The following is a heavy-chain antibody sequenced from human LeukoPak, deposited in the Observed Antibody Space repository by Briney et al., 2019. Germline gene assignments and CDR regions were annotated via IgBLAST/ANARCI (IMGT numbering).Heavy chain of an antibody. CDR2: IDKKDKGYATAT. J-gene: IGHJ5*02. Sequence: GGSLRLSCAASGFTFSGSAIHWVRQSSGKGLEWVGQIDKKDKGYATATAYAASVKGRFTISRDDSINTAYLQMKSLKTEDTALYYCTRDSGTYNWFDPWGQGTMVAVSS. CDR1: GFTFSGSA. D-gene: IGHD1-26*01. CDR3: TRDSGTYNWFDP. V-gene: IGHV3-73*01.